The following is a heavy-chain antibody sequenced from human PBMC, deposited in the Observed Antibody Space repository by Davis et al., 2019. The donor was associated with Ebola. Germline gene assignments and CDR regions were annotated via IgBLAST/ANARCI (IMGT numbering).Heavy chain of an antibody. CDR2: ISANNPDA. CDR1: GGTFSSYT. J-gene: IGHJ3*01. V-gene: IGHV1-18*01. Sequence: ASVKVSCKPSGGTFSSYTFSWVRQAPGQGLEWMGWISANNPDAKYAQNFQGRVTMTTDTATNTAYMELRSLKSDDTAVYYCARGGLVVPAARHAFDLWGQGTVISVSS. CDR3: ARGGLVVPAARHAFDL. D-gene: IGHD2-2*01.